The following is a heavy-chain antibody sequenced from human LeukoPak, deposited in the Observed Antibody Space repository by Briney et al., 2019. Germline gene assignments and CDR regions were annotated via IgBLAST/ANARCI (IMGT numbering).Heavy chain of an antibody. CDR2: FYPGDSDT. D-gene: IGHD5-18*01. CDR1: GYSFPSYW. V-gene: IGHV5-51*01. Sequence: GESLKISCKGSGYSFPSYWIGWVRQMPGKGLEWMGIFYPGDSDTRYSPSFQGQVTISADKSISTAYLQWSSLKASDTAMYYCARLGNVDTAMVNWFDPWGQGSLVTVSS. J-gene: IGHJ5*02. CDR3: ARLGNVDTAMVNWFDP.